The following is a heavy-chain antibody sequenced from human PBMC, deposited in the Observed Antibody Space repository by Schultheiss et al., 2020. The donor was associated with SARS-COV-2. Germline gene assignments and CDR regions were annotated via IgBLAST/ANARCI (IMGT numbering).Heavy chain of an antibody. CDR2: IYHSGST. V-gene: IGHV4-39*02. D-gene: IGHD2-15*01. CDR1: GGSISSSSYY. CDR3: ARDGAGVDGRWFGP. Sequence: SETLSLTCTVSGGSISSSSYYWGWIRQPPGKGLEWIGSIYHSGSTYYNPSLKSRVTISVDTSKNQFSLRLSSVTAADTAVYYCARDGAGVDGRWFGPWGQGTLVTVSS. J-gene: IGHJ5*02.